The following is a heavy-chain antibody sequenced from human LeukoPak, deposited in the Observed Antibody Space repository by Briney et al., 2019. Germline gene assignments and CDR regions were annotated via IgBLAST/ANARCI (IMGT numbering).Heavy chain of an antibody. CDR3: GASRQYVGAFDI. CDR2: ISSSSTII. V-gene: IGHV3-48*03. Sequence: GGSLRLYCAASGFTFSSYELYWGRSAPREGLECISYISSSSTIIKYADSVRGRFTISRDDARESMYLQMSSLRADDTAIYYCGASRQYVGAFDIWGQGTLVTVSS. CDR1: GFTFSSYE. D-gene: IGHD3-16*01. J-gene: IGHJ3*02.